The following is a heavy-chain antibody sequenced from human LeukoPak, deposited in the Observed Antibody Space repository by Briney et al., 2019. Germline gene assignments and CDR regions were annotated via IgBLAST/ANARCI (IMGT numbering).Heavy chain of an antibody. J-gene: IGHJ4*02. V-gene: IGHV1-69*13. Sequence: SVKVSCKASGYTFTSYGISWVRQAPGQGLEWMGGIIPIFGTTNYAQKFQGRVTITADESTSTAYMELSSLRSEDTAVYYCARTAYYYDSSGYSTNFDYWGQGTLVTVSS. CDR2: IIPIFGTT. D-gene: IGHD3-22*01. CDR3: ARTAYYYDSSGYSTNFDY. CDR1: GYTFTSYG.